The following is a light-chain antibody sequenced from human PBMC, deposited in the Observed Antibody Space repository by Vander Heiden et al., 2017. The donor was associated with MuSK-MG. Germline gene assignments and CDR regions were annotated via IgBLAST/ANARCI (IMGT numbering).Light chain of an antibody. V-gene: IGLV1-51*01. J-gene: IGLJ2*01. Sequence: SVFTQSPVRTAVPGQRATIPGSGRRSNVGGKYVCWYQQFSRTAPRLLLYDNQKRPPWIPDRFSCSKSGTSVTLAIAELQTEDEAHSYCATWDSSLSDVVFGGGTKLTVL. CDR1: RSNVGGKY. CDR2: DNQ. CDR3: ATWDSSLSDVV.